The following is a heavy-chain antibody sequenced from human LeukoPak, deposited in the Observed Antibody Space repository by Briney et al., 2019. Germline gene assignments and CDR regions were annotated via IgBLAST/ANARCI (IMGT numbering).Heavy chain of an antibody. CDR1: GYTFTSYD. J-gene: IGHJ4*02. CDR3: ARVTNYDFWSGYYQSFDY. Sequence: ASVKVSCKASGYTFTSYDINWVRQATGQGLEWMGWMNPNSGNTGYAQKFQGRVTMTRNTSISTDYMELSSLRSEDTAVYYCARVTNYDFWSGYYQSFDYWGQGTLVTVSS. V-gene: IGHV1-8*01. D-gene: IGHD3-3*01. CDR2: MNPNSGNT.